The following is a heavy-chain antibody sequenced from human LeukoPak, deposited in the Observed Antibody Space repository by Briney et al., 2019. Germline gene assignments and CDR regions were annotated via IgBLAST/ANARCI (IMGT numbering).Heavy chain of an antibody. CDR3: AKDRADVDTAMEPYYYYYYGMDV. V-gene: IGHV3-43*02. J-gene: IGHJ6*02. Sequence: GGSLRLFCAASGFTFDDYAMHWVRQAPGKGLEWVSLISGDGGSTYYADSVKGRFTISRDNSKNSLYLQMNSLGTEDTALYYCAKDRADVDTAMEPYYYYYYGMDVWGHGTTVTVCS. CDR1: GFTFDDYA. CDR2: ISGDGGST. D-gene: IGHD5-18*01.